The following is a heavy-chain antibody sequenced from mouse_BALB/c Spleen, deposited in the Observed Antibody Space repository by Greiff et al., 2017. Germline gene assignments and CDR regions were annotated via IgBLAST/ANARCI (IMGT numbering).Heavy chain of an antibody. CDR3: ARDKGGNYVDYAMDY. D-gene: IGHD2-1*01. Sequence: EVKLMESGGGLVQPGGSLRLSCATTGFTFTDYYMSWVCLPPGKALVWLGFIRNKANGYTTEYSASVKGRFTISRDNFQSILYLQMNTLRAEDSATYYCARDKGGNYVDYAMDYWGKGTSVTVSS. J-gene: IGHJ4*01. CDR1: GFTFTDYY. CDR2: IRNKANGYTT. V-gene: IGHV7-3*02.